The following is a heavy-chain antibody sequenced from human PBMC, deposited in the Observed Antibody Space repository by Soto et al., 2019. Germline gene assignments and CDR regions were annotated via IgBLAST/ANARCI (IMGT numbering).Heavy chain of an antibody. J-gene: IGHJ6*02. CDR2: ISAGGGNT. CDR1: GFTFSTYA. V-gene: IGHV3-23*01. Sequence: PGGSLRLSCAASGFTFSTYAMIWVRQAPGKGLEWVSTISAGGGNTYYADSVKGRFTISRDNSKNTLYLQMNSLRAEDTAIYCCAKSGGAYYYSGMDVWGQGTTVTVSS. D-gene: IGHD1-26*01. CDR3: AKSGGAYYYSGMDV.